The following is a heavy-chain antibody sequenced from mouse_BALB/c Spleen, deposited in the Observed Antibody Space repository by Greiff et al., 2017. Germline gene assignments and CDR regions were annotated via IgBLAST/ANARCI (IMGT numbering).Heavy chain of an antibody. CDR3: ARYDYDDYYAMDY. CDR2: ISDGGSYT. Sequence: EVKLQESGGGLVKPGGSLKLSCAASGFTFSDYYMYWVRQTPEKRLEWVATISDGGSYTYYPDSVKGRFTISRDNAKNNLYLQMSSLKSEDTAMYYCARYDYDDYYAMDYWGQGTSVTVSS. V-gene: IGHV5-4*02. D-gene: IGHD2-4*01. CDR1: GFTFSDYY. J-gene: IGHJ4*01.